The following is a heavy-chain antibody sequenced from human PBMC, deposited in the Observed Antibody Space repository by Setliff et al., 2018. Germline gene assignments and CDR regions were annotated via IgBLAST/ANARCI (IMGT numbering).Heavy chain of an antibody. Sequence: GGSLRLSCETSGFSFSTYWMSWVRQASGKGLEWVGRIRSKADSYPTAYAASVKGRFTISRDDSKNTAYLQMNSLKTEDTAVYYCATDRGWLDMFDYWGQGTQVTVSS. D-gene: IGHD6-19*01. CDR2: IRSKADSYPT. CDR1: GFSFSTYW. J-gene: IGHJ4*02. CDR3: ATDRGWLDMFDY. V-gene: IGHV3-73*01.